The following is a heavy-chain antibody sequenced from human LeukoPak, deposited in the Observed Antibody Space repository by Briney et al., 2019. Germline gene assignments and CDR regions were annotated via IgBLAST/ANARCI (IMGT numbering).Heavy chain of an antibody. CDR2: IYSGGST. V-gene: IGHV3-53*01. CDR1: GFTLSSNY. CDR3: ARERDIAVAGPGGWFDP. D-gene: IGHD6-19*01. J-gene: IGHJ5*02. Sequence: GGSLRLSCAASGFTLSSNYMSWVRQAPGKGLEWVSVIYSGGSTYYADSVKGRFSISRDNSKNTLYLQMNSLRAEDTAVYYCARERDIAVAGPGGWFDPWGQGTLVTVSS.